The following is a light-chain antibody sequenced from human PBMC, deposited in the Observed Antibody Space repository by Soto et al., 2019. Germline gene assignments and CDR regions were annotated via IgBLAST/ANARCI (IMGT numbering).Light chain of an antibody. CDR1: HNVNRY. CDR2: GAS. CDR3: QQSYNSPQT. V-gene: IGKV1-39*01. J-gene: IGKJ2*01. Sequence: DIQMTQSPSSLSASVGDRVTITCRSSHNVNRYLNWYQQKSGTAPKVLIYGASTLQTGVPSRFAGSGSGTDFTLTISSLQPEDIATYYCQQSYNSPQTFGQGTKVEVK.